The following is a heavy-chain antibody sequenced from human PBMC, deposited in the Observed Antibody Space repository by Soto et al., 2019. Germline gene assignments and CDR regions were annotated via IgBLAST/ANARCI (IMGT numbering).Heavy chain of an antibody. V-gene: IGHV4-39*07. J-gene: IGHJ3*02. CDR1: GGSISSSSYY. CDR3: AREKLDSPGTAFDI. CDR2: IYYSGST. Sequence: SETLSLTCTVSGGSISSSSYYWGWIRQPPGKGLEWIGSIYYSGSTYYNPSLKSRVTISVDTSKNQFSLKLSSVTAADTAVYYCAREKLDSPGTAFDIWGQGTMVTVSS. D-gene: IGHD1-1*01.